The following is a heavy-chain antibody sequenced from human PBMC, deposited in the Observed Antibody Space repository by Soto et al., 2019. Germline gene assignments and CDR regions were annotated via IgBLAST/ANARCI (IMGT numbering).Heavy chain of an antibody. CDR2: IAYDGSNR. CDR1: GFSISRSA. V-gene: IGHV3-30*04. J-gene: IGHJ5*02. Sequence: QVQLVESGGGVVQPGRSLRLSCAASGFSISRSAMRWVRQAPGKGREWVAVIAYDGSNRRYADSAKGRFTISRDNSKNTVYLQMLRMTGEDTADYSCACDVKADSGNVSWCALWGQGTLVNVSS. CDR3: ACDVKADSGNVSWCAL.